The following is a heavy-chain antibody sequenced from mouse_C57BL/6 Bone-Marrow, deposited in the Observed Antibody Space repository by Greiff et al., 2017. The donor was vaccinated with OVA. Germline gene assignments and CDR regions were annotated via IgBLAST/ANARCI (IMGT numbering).Heavy chain of an antibody. CDR1: GFSLTSYG. V-gene: IGHV2-5*01. J-gene: IGHJ4*01. D-gene: IGHD2-4*01. CDR2: IWRGGST. Sequence: VKLVESGPGLVQPSQSLSITCTVSGFSLTSYGVHWVRQSPGKGLEWLGVIWRGGSTDYNAAFMSRLSITKDNSKSQVFFKMNSLQADDTAIYYCAKNSQGLRDAMDYWGQGTSVTVSS. CDR3: AKNSQGLRDAMDY.